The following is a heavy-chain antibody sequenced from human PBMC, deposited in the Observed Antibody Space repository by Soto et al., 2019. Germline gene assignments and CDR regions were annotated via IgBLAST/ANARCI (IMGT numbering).Heavy chain of an antibody. CDR2: ISATGGGT. CDR3: AKDRRAGGNSAFYFDF. Sequence: WGSLRLSCAASGFKFVNYAISCVRHSPFKGLEWVSLISATGGGTYYADSVKGRFTISRDNSHNTLYLQVHSLTAEDTAVYYCAKDRRAGGNSAFYFDFWGQGAQVTVSS. CDR1: GFKFVNYA. V-gene: IGHV3-23*01. D-gene: IGHD3-16*01. J-gene: IGHJ4*02.